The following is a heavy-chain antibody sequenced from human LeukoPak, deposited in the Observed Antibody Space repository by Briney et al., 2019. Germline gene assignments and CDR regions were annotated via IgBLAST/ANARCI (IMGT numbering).Heavy chain of an antibody. D-gene: IGHD3-10*01. CDR1: GFTFSGSA. Sequence: GGSRRLSCAASGFTFSGSAMHWVRQASGKGLEWVGRIRRKANSYATAYAASVKGRFTISRDDSKNTAYLQMNSLKTEDTAVYYCTRPMLYYYGSGSYSSVYYFDYWGQGTLVTVSS. CDR3: TRPMLYYYGSGSYSSVYYFDY. J-gene: IGHJ4*02. CDR2: IRRKANSYAT. V-gene: IGHV3-73*01.